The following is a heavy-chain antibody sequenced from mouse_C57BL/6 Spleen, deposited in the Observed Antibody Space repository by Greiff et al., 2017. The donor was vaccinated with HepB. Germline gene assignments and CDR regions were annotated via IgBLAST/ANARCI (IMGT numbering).Heavy chain of an antibody. D-gene: IGHD1-1*01. CDR2: INPNNGGT. J-gene: IGHJ4*01. CDR1: GYTFTDYN. Sequence: VQLQQSGPELVKPGASVKIPCKASGYTFTDYNMDWVKQSHGKSLEWIGDINPNNGGTIYNQKFKGKATLTVDKSSSTAYMELRSLTSEDTAVYYCARSPYYYGSSYRYAMDYWGQGTSVTVSS. CDR3: ARSPYYYGSSYRYAMDY. V-gene: IGHV1-18*01.